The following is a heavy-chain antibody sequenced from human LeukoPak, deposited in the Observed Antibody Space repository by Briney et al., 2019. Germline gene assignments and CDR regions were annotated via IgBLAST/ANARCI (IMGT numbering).Heavy chain of an antibody. CDR1: GGTFISYA. Sequence: SVKVSCKASGGTFISYAISGVGQAPGQGLEWMGGIIPIFGTANNAQKFQGRVTITADESTSTAYMELSSLRSEDTAVYYCARDRRIAAAGTDPYYYYYYMDVWGKGTTVTVSS. J-gene: IGHJ6*03. D-gene: IGHD6-13*01. V-gene: IGHV1-69*13. CDR3: ARDRRIAAAGTDPYYYYYYMDV. CDR2: IIPIFGTA.